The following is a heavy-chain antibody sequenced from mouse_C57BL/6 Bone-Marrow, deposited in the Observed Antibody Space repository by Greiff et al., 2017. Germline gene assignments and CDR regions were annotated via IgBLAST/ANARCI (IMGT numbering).Heavy chain of an antibody. CDR2: ISYSGST. D-gene: IGHD1-1*01. CDR3: AKFSPSLLGSSYAMDY. V-gene: IGHV3-8*01. J-gene: IGHJ4*01. Sequence: EVQLVVSGPGLAKPSQTLSLTCSVTGYSITSDYWNWIRKFPGNKLEYMGYISYSGSTYYNPSLKSRISITRDTSKNQYYLQLNSVTTEDTATYYCAKFSPSLLGSSYAMDYWGQGTSVTVSS. CDR1: GYSITSDY.